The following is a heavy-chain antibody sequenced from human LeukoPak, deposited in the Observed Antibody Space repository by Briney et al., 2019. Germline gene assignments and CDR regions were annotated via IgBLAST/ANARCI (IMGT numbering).Heavy chain of an antibody. V-gene: IGHV3-23*01. Sequence: GGSLRLSCAASGFTFSSYAMSWVRQAPGKGLEWVSAISGSGGSTYYADSAKGRFTISRDNSKNTLYLQMNSLRAEDTAVYYCAKTPDSGVGYCSGGSCYAGYYFDYWGQGTLVTVSS. CDR2: ISGSGGST. D-gene: IGHD2-15*01. J-gene: IGHJ4*02. CDR1: GFTFSSYA. CDR3: AKTPDSGVGYCSGGSCYAGYYFDY.